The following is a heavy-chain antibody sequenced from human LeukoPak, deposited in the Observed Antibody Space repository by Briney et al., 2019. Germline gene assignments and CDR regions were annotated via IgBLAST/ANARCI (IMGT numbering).Heavy chain of an antibody. V-gene: IGHV3-48*01. Sequence: PGGSLRLSCAASGFTFSSYSMNWVRQAPGKGLEWVSYISSSSSTIYYADSVKGRFTISRDNAKNLLYLQMNSLRAEDTAVYYCASDYYDSSGYYYWGQGTLVTVSS. CDR2: ISSSSSTI. J-gene: IGHJ4*02. CDR3: ASDYYDSSGYYY. CDR1: GFTFSSYS. D-gene: IGHD3-22*01.